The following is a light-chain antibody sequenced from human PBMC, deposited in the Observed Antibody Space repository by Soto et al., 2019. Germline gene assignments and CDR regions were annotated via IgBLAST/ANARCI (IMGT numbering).Light chain of an antibody. CDR2: LNRDGSH. Sequence: QLVLTQSPSASASLGASVKLTCTLSSGHSNYAIACHQQQPEKGPRYLMKLNRDGSHSKGDGIPNRFSGSSSGAERYLTISSLQSEDEADYYCQTWGTGIVIFGGGTKLTVL. CDR1: SGHSNYA. CDR3: QTWGTGIVI. J-gene: IGLJ2*01. V-gene: IGLV4-69*01.